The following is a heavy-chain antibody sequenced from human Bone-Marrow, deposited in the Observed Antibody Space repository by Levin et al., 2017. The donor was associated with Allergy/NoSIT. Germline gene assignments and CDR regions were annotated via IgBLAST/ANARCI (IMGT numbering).Heavy chain of an antibody. V-gene: IGHV3-53*01. CDR1: GFTVSSQY. CDR2: IYSGGST. J-gene: IGHJ4*02. CDR3: ARDQVFDY. Sequence: GESLKISCAASGFTVSSQYMSWVRQAPGKGLEWVSVIYSGGSTYYADSVKGRFTISRDSSKNTLYLQLNSLRAEDTAMYYCARDQVFDYWGQGTLVTVSS.